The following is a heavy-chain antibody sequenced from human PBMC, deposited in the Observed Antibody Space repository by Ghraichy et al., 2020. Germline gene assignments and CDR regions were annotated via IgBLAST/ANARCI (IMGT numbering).Heavy chain of an antibody. V-gene: IGHV1-2*04. D-gene: IGHD3-16*02. CDR1: GYTFTGYY. CDR3: AREVWNYDYVWGSYRYFDY. J-gene: IGHJ4*02. CDR2: INPNSGGT. Sequence: ASVKVSCKASGYTFTGYYMHWVRQAPGQGLEWMGWINPNSGGTNYAQKFQGWVTMTRDTSISTAYMELSRLRSDDTAVYYCAREVWNYDYVWGSYRYFDYWGQGTLVTVSS.